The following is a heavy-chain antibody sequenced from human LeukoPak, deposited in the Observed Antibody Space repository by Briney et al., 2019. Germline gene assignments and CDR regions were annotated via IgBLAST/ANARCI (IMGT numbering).Heavy chain of an antibody. CDR1: GFTFSGYA. Sequence: PGGSLRLSYAASGFTFSGYAMSWVRQAPGKGLEWVSAISGSGGSTYYADSVKGRFTISRDNSKNTLYLQMNSLRAEDTAVYYCAKGYCSSTSCSYFDYWGQGTLVTVSS. D-gene: IGHD2-2*01. J-gene: IGHJ4*02. V-gene: IGHV3-23*01. CDR2: ISGSGGST. CDR3: AKGYCSSTSCSYFDY.